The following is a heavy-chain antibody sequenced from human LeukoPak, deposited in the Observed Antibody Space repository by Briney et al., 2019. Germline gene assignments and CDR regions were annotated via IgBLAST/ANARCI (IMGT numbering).Heavy chain of an antibody. V-gene: IGHV4-39*01. Sequence: SETLSLTCTVSGASIITTNYYWGWIRQPPGKGLEWIGSISYSGNAHYNPSLRSRLSLSMDASKNQFSLKVRSVTAADTAVYYCARNLGQTWGTVTTDLWYFDHWGQGTLVPVSS. J-gene: IGHJ4*02. CDR3: ARNLGQTWGTVTTDLWYFDH. D-gene: IGHD4-11*01. CDR1: GASIITTNYY. CDR2: ISYSGNA.